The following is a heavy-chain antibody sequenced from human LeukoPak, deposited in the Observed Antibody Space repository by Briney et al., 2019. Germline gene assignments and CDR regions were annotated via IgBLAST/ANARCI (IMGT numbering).Heavy chain of an antibody. J-gene: IGHJ4*02. CDR3: ARDLHGYDSSGYQYYFDY. V-gene: IGHV4-4*07. Sequence: SETLSLTCTVSGGSISSYYWSWIRQPAGKGLEWNGRIYTSGSTNYNPSLKSRVTMSVDTSKNQFSLKLSSVTAADTAVYYCARDLHGYDSSGYQYYFDYWGQGTLVTVSS. D-gene: IGHD3-22*01. CDR2: IYTSGST. CDR1: GGSISSYY.